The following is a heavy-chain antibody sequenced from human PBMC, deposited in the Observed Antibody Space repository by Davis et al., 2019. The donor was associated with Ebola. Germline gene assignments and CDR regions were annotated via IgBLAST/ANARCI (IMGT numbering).Heavy chain of an antibody. V-gene: IGHV4-34*01. Sequence: SETLSLTCAVSGGSFSGYYWSWIRQPPGKGLEWIGEINHSGSTNYNPSLKRRVTISVDTSKNQFSLKLSSVTAADTAVYYCARGQTTVTTGWFDPWGQGTLVTVSS. CDR2: INHSGST. D-gene: IGHD4-17*01. J-gene: IGHJ5*02. CDR3: ARGQTTVTTGWFDP. CDR1: GGSFSGYY.